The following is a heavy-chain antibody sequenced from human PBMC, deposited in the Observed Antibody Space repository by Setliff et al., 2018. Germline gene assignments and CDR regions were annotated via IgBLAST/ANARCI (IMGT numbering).Heavy chain of an antibody. J-gene: IGHJ4*02. Sequence: SETLALTCTVSGDSISGDYLSWIRQPPGTGLEWVGFIHYSGSTNYNPSLKSRVTISLDTPKNQFSLRLSSATAAHTAFYYCARSSAPSVVLAADFDYWGQGTLVTVSS. CDR2: IHYSGST. CDR1: GDSISGDY. V-gene: IGHV4-59*01. D-gene: IGHD6-19*01. CDR3: ARSSAPSVVLAADFDY.